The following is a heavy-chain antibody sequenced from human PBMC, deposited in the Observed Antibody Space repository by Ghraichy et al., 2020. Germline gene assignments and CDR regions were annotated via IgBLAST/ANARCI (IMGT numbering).Heavy chain of an antibody. CDR2: IYYSGNT. CDR3: ARPDPDAFDI. Sequence: SETLSLTCAVSGASVTSSSYYWGWIRQPPGKGLEWIGTIYYSGNTYYNPSLNSRVTMSLDTSQNHFSLKLTSVTATDTAVYYCARPDPDAFDIWGQGTMVTVSS. CDR1: GASVTSSSYY. J-gene: IGHJ3*02. V-gene: IGHV4-39*02.